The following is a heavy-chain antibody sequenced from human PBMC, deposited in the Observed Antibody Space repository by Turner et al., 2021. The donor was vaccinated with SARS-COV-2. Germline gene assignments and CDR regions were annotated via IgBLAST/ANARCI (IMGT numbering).Heavy chain of an antibody. J-gene: IGHJ6*02. Sequence: QVQLVQSGAEVKKPGASVKVSCKASGYTFTNYDINWVRQATGQGLEWMGWMKPNSGNTGYAQKFPGRVTMTRDTSISTAYMELSSLRSEDTAVYYCARLHGHCTSTSCYWDYYFGMDVWGQGTTVTVSS. CDR2: MKPNSGNT. CDR1: GYTFTNYD. D-gene: IGHD2-2*01. CDR3: ARLHGHCTSTSCYWDYYFGMDV. V-gene: IGHV1-8*01.